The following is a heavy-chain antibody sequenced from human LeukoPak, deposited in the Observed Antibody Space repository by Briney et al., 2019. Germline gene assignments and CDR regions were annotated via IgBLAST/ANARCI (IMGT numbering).Heavy chain of an antibody. J-gene: IGHJ6*02. D-gene: IGHD3-3*01. V-gene: IGHV1-8*01. CDR1: GYTFTSYD. CDR2: MNPNSGNT. CDR3: ARVVSDYDFWSGYPLGYYYYGMDV. Sequence: GASVKVSCKASGYTFTSYDINWVRQATGQGLEWMGWMNPNSGNTGYAQKFQGRVTMTRNTSISTAYMELSSPRSEDTAVYYCARVVSDYDFWSGYPLGYYYYGMDVWGQGTTVTVSS.